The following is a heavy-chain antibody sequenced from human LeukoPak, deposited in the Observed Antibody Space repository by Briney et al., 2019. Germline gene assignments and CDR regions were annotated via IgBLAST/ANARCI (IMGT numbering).Heavy chain of an antibody. CDR2: ISYDGSNK. CDR3: AKGRGDY. V-gene: IGHV3-30*18. Sequence: GGSLRLSCAASGFTFSSYGMHWVRQAPGKGLEWVAVISYDGSNKYYADSVKGRFPISRDNSKNTLYLQMNSLRAEDTAVYYCAKGRGDYWGQGTLVTVPS. J-gene: IGHJ4*02. CDR1: GFTFSSYG.